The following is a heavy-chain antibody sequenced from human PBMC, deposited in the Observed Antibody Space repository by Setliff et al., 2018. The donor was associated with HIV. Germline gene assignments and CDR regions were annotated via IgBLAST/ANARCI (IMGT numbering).Heavy chain of an antibody. CDR2: IIPIFGTA. Sequence: RSAASVKVSCKASGGTFSSYAISWVRQAPRQGREWMGGIIPIFGTANYAQKFQGRVTITADESTSTAYMELSSLRSEDTAVYYCARVEDYYDSSSYYPPDAFDIRGQGTMVTVSS. CDR1: GGTFSSYA. V-gene: IGHV1-69*13. D-gene: IGHD3-22*01. CDR3: ARVEDYYDSSSYYPPDAFDI. J-gene: IGHJ3*02.